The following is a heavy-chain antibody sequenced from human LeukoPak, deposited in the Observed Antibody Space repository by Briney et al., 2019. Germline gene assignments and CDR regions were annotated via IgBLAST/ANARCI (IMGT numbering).Heavy chain of an antibody. CDR1: GYTFTGYY. CDR2: IIPIFGTA. J-gene: IGHJ4*02. V-gene: IGHV1-69*13. D-gene: IGHD5-12*01. Sequence: ASVKVSCKASGYTFTGYYMHWVRQAPGQGLEWMGGIIPIFGTANYAQKFQGRVTITADESTSKAYMELSSLRSEDTAVYYCARDGYSGYQGGPGFDYWGQGTLVTVSS. CDR3: ARDGYSGYQGGPGFDY.